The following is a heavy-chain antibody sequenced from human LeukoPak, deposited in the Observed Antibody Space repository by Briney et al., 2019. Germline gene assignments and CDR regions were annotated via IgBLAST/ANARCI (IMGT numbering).Heavy chain of an antibody. D-gene: IGHD3-22*01. CDR2: IYRTGTT. CDR1: GYSISSGYY. J-gene: IGHJ4*02. Sequence: SETLSLTCTVSGYSISSGYYWGWIRQPPGKGLEGIGSIYRTGTTYYNSSLKSRVTISLDTSKNQFSLKLSSVTAADTAIYYCARGDRSSGRDYWGQGPLLTVSS. V-gene: IGHV4-38-2*02. CDR3: ARGDRSSGRDY.